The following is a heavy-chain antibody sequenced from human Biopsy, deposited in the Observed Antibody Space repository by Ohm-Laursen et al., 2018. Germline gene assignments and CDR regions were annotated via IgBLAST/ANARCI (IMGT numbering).Heavy chain of an antibody. J-gene: IGHJ3*02. D-gene: IGHD1-1*01. CDR1: GFSFSSYG. Sequence: SLRLSCAASGFSFSSYGMHWVRQAPGKGLEWVAVLWYDGTNKYYADSVKGRFTISRDNSKNTLYLQMNSLRAEDTAMYYCARPTNARAGGVPFDIWGQGTMVTVSS. V-gene: IGHV3-33*08. CDR3: ARPTNARAGGVPFDI. CDR2: LWYDGTNK.